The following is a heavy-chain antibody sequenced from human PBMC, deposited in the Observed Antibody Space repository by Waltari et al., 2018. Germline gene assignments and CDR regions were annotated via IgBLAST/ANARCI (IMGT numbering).Heavy chain of an antibody. D-gene: IGHD1-26*01. CDR3: ARIVVGATRGFDP. J-gene: IGHJ5*02. Sequence: QVQLVQSGAEVKKPGASVKVSCKASGYTFTGYYMPWVRQAPGQGLEWMGRINPTSGGTNYAQKFQGRVTMTRDTSISTAYMELSRLRSDDTAVYYCARIVVGATRGFDPWGQGTLVTVSS. CDR1: GYTFTGYY. V-gene: IGHV1-2*06. CDR2: INPTSGGT.